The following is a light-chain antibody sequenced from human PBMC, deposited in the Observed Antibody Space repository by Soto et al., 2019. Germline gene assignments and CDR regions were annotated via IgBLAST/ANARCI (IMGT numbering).Light chain of an antibody. J-gene: IGLJ1*01. CDR1: SSVVGGFNY. CDR2: DVY. CDR3: SSYTTSSSYV. Sequence: QSALTQPASVSGSPGQSITISCTGTSSVVGGFNYVSWYQQHPGKAPKLLIFDVYSRPSGTSNRFSGSKSGNTASLTISGLQAEDEADYYCSSYTTSSSYVFGAGTKVTVL. V-gene: IGLV2-14*01.